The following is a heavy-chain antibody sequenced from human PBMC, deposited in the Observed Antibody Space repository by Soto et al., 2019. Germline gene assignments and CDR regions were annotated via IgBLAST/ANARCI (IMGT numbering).Heavy chain of an antibody. V-gene: IGHV4-59*01. Sequence: QVQLQESGPGLVKPSETLSLTCTVSGGSISSYYWSWIRQPPGKGLEWIGYIYYSGSTNYNPSLKGRVTISVDTSKNQFSLKLSSVTAADTAVDYCARALVYSYGNWFDPWGQGTLVTVSS. J-gene: IGHJ5*02. CDR3: ARALVYSYGNWFDP. D-gene: IGHD5-18*01. CDR2: IYYSGST. CDR1: GGSISSYY.